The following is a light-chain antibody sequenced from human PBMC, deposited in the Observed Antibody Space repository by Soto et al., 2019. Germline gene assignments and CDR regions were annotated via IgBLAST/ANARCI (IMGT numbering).Light chain of an antibody. Sequence: QSALTQPASVSGSPGQSITISCTGTSSDVGNSDYVSWYQHHPGKAPKLMISGVTNRPSGVSNRFSGSKSGNTASLTISGLQAEDEDDYYCSSSATGTTSPVVFGGGPKLTVL. CDR3: SSSATGTTSPVV. J-gene: IGLJ2*01. V-gene: IGLV2-14*03. CDR2: GVT. CDR1: SSDVGNSDY.